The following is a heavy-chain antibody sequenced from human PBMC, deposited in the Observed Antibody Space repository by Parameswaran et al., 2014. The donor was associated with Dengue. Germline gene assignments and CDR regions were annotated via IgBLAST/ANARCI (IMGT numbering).Heavy chain of an antibody. J-gene: IGHJ4*02. D-gene: IGHD2-2*01. CDR1: AISSA. Sequence: AISSARWIRQPPGRDWSGLGMSITWEHQLQPSLKSRVTISIDTSKNQFSLKVSSVTAADTAVYYCARVVRSTSRGDYWGQGTLVTVSS. CDR3: ARVVRSTSRGDY. V-gene: IGHV4-59*01. CDR2: SITWEH.